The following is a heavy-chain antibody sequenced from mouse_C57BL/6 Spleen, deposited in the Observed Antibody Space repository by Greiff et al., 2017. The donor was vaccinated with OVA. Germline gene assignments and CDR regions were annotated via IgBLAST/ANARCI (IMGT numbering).Heavy chain of an antibody. D-gene: IGHD3-2*02. CDR2: IYPGDGDT. J-gene: IGHJ4*01. CDR1: GYAFSSSW. V-gene: IGHV1-82*01. Sequence: QVQLQQSGPELVKPGASVKISCKASGYAFSSSWMNWVKQRPGTGLEWIGRIYPGDGDTNYNGKFKGKATLTADKSSSTAYMQLSSLTSEDSAVYFCARVSSGYAMDYWGQGTSVTVSS. CDR3: ARVSSGYAMDY.